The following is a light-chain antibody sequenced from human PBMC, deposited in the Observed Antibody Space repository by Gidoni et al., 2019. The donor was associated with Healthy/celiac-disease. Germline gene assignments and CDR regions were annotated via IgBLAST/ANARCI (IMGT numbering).Light chain of an antibody. J-gene: IGKJ2*01. CDR2: AAS. V-gene: IGKV1-39*01. Sequence: DLQMTQSPSSLSASVGDRVTITCRVSQSISSYLNWYQQKPGKAPKLLIYAASSLQSGVPSRFSGSGSGTDFTLTISSLQPEDFATYYCQQSYSTLLYTFGQGTKLEIK. CDR1: QSISSY. CDR3: QQSYSTLLYT.